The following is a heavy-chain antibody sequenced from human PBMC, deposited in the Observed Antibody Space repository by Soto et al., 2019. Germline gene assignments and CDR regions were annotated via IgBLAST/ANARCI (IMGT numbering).Heavy chain of an antibody. CDR3: ARHVNQVGWLLRGDYFDY. CDR2: IYPGDSDT. D-gene: IGHD3-22*01. Sequence: EVQLVQSGAEVKKPGESLKISCKGSGYSFTSYWIGWVRQMPGKGLEWMGIIYPGDSDTRYSPSFQGQVTISADKSISTAYLQWSSLKASDTAMYYCARHVNQVGWLLRGDYFDYWGQGTLVTVSS. V-gene: IGHV5-51*01. CDR1: GYSFTSYW. J-gene: IGHJ4*02.